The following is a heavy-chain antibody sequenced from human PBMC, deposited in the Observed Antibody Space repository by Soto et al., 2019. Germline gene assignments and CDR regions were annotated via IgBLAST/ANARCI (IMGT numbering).Heavy chain of an antibody. CDR1: GGSISRSTYY. CDR3: ARGAPRGIIHDFDS. J-gene: IGHJ4*02. V-gene: IGHV4-39*07. CDR2: IHQSGSP. Sequence: PSETLSLTCTVSGGSISRSTYYWGWIRQPPGKGLEWIGSIHQSGSPYYNPSLKSRLTISIDKSKKQFSLRLSSVTAADTAVYYCARGAPRGIIHDFDSWGQGSLVTVSS. D-gene: IGHD3-10*01.